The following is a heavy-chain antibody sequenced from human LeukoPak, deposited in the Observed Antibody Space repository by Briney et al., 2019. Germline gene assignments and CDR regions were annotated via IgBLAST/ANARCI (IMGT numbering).Heavy chain of an antibody. D-gene: IGHD6-19*01. V-gene: IGHV3-23*01. Sequence: GGSLRLSCAASAFTFSSYSMNWVRQAPGKGLEWVSAISGSGGSTYYADSVKGRFTISRDNSKNTLYLQMNSLRAEDTAVYYCAKEGSGWYRWFDPWGQGTLVTVSS. J-gene: IGHJ5*02. CDR2: ISGSGGST. CDR1: AFTFSSYS. CDR3: AKEGSGWYRWFDP.